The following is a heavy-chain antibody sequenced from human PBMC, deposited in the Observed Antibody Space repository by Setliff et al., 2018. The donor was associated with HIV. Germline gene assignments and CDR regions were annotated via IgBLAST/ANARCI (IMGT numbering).Heavy chain of an antibody. CDR3: ARDQRITMIVVVTDAFDI. CDR1: GYTFTSYG. Sequence: ASVKVSCKASGYTFTSYGISWVRQAPGQGLEWMGWISAYNGNTNYAQKLQGRVTMTTDTSTSTAYMELRSLRSDDTAVYYCARDQRITMIVVVTDAFDIWGQGTMVTV. J-gene: IGHJ3*02. CDR2: ISAYNGNT. V-gene: IGHV1-18*01. D-gene: IGHD3-22*01.